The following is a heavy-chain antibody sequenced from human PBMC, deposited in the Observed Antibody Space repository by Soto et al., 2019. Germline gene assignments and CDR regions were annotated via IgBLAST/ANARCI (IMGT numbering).Heavy chain of an antibody. J-gene: IGHJ3*02. V-gene: IGHV1-3*01. CDR2: VNAGNGDT. Sequence: QVQLVQSGAEVKKPGASVKVSCKASGYTFRTYTLHWVRQAPGQRFEWMGWVNAGNGDTRYSQKFQGRVTITRDTFATTGYMELSSLTSDDTSVYYCARASSHHDGFDMWGQGTKVTVSS. CDR1: GYTFRTYT. CDR3: ARASSHHDGFDM.